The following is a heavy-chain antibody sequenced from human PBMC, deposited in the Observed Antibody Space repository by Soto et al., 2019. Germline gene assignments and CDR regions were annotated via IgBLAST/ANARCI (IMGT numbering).Heavy chain of an antibody. Sequence: GGSLRLSCAASGFTFSSYWMHWVRQAPGKGLVWVSRINSDGSVINHADSVKGRFTISRDNAKNTLYLHMNSLRTEDTALYYCAKDLQLEPPDAFDIWGQGTMVTVSS. D-gene: IGHD1-1*01. J-gene: IGHJ3*02. CDR1: GFTFSSYW. CDR2: INSDGSVI. V-gene: IGHV3-74*01. CDR3: AKDLQLEPPDAFDI.